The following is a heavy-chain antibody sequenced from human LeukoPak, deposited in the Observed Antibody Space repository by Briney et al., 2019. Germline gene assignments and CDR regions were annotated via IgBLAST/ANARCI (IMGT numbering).Heavy chain of an antibody. CDR2: ISGSGGST. D-gene: IGHD5-24*01. V-gene: IGHV3-23*01. CDR1: GFTFSSYA. Sequence: SGGSLILSCAASGFTFSSYAMSWVRQAPGKGLEWVSAISGSGGSTYYADSVKGRFTISRDSSKNTLYLQINSLRVEDTAVYYCARGMDGYGPDAFDIWGQGTMVTVSS. CDR3: ARGMDGYGPDAFDI. J-gene: IGHJ3*02.